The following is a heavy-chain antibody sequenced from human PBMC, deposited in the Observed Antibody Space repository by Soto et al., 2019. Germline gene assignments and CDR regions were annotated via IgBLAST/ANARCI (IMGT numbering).Heavy chain of an antibody. V-gene: IGHV3-30*19. CDR3: ARWGTTGGLDV. CDR1: GFAFRSYV. CDR2: TSYDGSNK. D-gene: IGHD3-16*01. J-gene: IGHJ4*02. Sequence: QVQLVESGGGVVQPGTSLRLSCVGSGFAFRSYVIHWVRQAPGKGLEWVALTSYDGSNKYYDDSVTGRFTISRDNSRNTVDVKKDSLRLEDTALYYCARWGTTGGLDVWGQGTLVSVSS.